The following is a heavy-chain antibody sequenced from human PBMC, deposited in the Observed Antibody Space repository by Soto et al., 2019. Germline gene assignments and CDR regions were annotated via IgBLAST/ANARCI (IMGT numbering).Heavy chain of an antibody. CDR3: AGERNYDFWSGYSSYGMDV. CDR1: GDSFTNYY. J-gene: IGHJ6*02. D-gene: IGHD3-3*01. V-gene: IGHV1-46*01. Sequence: QVQLIQSGAEVRKPGASVKVSCKASGDSFTNYYFHWVRQAPGQSLEWMGIINSSGGSPTYAQKFLSRVTMTRDTSTSTFYMELSSLKSEDTAVYYCAGERNYDFWSGYSSYGMDVWGQGTTVSVSS. CDR2: INSSGGSP.